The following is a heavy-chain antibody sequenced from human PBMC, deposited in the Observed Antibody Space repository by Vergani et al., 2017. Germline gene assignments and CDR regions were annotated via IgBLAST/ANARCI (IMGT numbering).Heavy chain of an antibody. CDR1: GFSIDNGYY. CDR2: IYRTGRT. J-gene: IGHJ4*02. D-gene: IGHD3-9*01. Sequence: QVQLQESGPGLVKPSETLSLTCAVSGFSIDNGYYWDWIRQPPGKGLEWIGSIYRTGRTHFNPSLKSRVTISVDTSNNHFSLRLNSLTAADTAVYYCAGRSGIVYDIFSGTQYLFDFWGQGTLVTVSS. V-gene: IGHV4-38-2*01. CDR3: AGRSGIVYDIFSGTQYLFDF.